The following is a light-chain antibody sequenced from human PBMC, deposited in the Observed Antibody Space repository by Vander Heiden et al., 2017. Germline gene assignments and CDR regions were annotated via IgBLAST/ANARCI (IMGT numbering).Light chain of an antibody. J-gene: IGKJ4*01. V-gene: IGKV1-5*01. Sequence: DIQMTQSPSTLSASVGDRVTITCRASQTISDWLAWYQQKPGKAPNLLIYDASSLESGVPSRFSGSGSGTEFTLTINGLQSEDFAAYYCQQYKSYPLTFGGGTKVEIK. CDR3: QQYKSYPLT. CDR2: DAS. CDR1: QTISDW.